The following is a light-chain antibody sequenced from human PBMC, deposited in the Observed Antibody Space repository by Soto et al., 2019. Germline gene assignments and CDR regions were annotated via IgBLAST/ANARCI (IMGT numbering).Light chain of an antibody. CDR1: QSISSW. Sequence: DIRMTQSPSTLSASVGDRVTITCRASQSISSWLAWYQQKPGKAPKLLIYDASSLESGVPSRFSGSGSGTEFTLTISSLQPDDFATYYCQQSNTNFGGGTKVDI. CDR2: DAS. J-gene: IGKJ4*01. V-gene: IGKV1-5*01. CDR3: QQSNTN.